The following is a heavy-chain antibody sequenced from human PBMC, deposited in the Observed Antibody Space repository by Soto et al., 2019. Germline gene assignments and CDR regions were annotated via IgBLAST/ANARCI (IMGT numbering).Heavy chain of an antibody. V-gene: IGHV4-59*01. CDR3: ARGGGYSGSYRDTFDI. CDR2: IYYSGST. CDR1: GGSISSYY. J-gene: IGHJ3*02. D-gene: IGHD1-26*01. Sequence: SETLSLTCTVSGGSISSYYWSWIRQPPGKGLEWIGYIYYSGSTNYNPSLKSRVTISVDTSKNQFSLKLSSVTAADTAVYYCARGGGYSGSYRDTFDIWXQVXMVXVSS.